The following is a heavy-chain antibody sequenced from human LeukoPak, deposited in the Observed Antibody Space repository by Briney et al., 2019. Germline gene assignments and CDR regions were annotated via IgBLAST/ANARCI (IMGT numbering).Heavy chain of an antibody. Sequence: QAGGSLRLSCAASGFTFSSYWMHWVRQSPGKGLVWVSRIDSDGGSTTYADSVKGRFTISRDNAKNTLYLQMHSLRSEDTAVYYCARVLCNWNDVLDYWGQGTLVTVSS. CDR3: ARVLCNWNDVLDY. CDR2: IDSDGGST. D-gene: IGHD1-20*01. J-gene: IGHJ4*02. CDR1: GFTFSSYW. V-gene: IGHV3-74*01.